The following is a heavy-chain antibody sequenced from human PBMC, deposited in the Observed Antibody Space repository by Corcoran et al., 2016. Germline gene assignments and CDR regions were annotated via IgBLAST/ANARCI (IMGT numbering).Heavy chain of an antibody. CDR3: ARTVEVAAWGSFDS. CDR2: IYPGDSGT. J-gene: IGHJ3*02. D-gene: IGHD6-19*01. CDR1: GYSFNNYW. V-gene: IGHV5-51*01. Sequence: EVQLVQSGAEVKKSGESLKISCKGSGYSFNNYWTAWVRQMPGQGLEWMGIIYPGDSGTRYSPSFQGQVTISADKSINTIYLQWSSLKASDTAMYYCARTVEVAAWGSFDSWGQGTMVTVSS.